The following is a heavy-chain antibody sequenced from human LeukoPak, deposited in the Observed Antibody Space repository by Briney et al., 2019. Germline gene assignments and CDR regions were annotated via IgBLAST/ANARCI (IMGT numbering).Heavy chain of an antibody. J-gene: IGHJ4*02. V-gene: IGHV4-59*12. Sequence: PSETLSLTCTVSGGSISSYYWSWIRQPPGKGLEWIGYIYYSGSTYYNPSLKSRVTISVDTSKNQFSLKLSSVTAADTAVYYCARETYYYDSSGYSDQKNFDYWGQGTLVTVSS. CDR2: IYYSGST. D-gene: IGHD3-22*01. CDR3: ARETYYYDSSGYSDQKNFDY. CDR1: GGSISSYY.